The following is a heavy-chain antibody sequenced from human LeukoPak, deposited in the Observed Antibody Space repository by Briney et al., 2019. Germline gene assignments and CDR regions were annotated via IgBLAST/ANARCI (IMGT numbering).Heavy chain of an antibody. CDR2: IYYSGST. D-gene: IGHD3-10*01. CDR1: GGSISSGDYY. Sequence: SETLSLTCTVSGGSISSGDYYWSWIRQPPGKGLEWIGYIYYSGSTYYNPSLKSRVTISVDTSKNQFSLKLSSVTAADTAVYYCARETDGFYYFDYWGQGTLVTVSS. V-gene: IGHV4-30-4*01. CDR3: ARETDGFYYFDY. J-gene: IGHJ4*02.